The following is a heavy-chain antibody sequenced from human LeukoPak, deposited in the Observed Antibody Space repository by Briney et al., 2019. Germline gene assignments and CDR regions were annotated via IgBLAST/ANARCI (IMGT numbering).Heavy chain of an antibody. CDR1: GFTFSGFW. Sequence: GGSLRLSCAASGFTFSGFWMSWVRQAPGKGLEWVANIKQDGSENYYVDSVKGRFIISRDNARNSLYLQMNSLRAEDTAMYYCTREDYDVDSWGQGTLVTVAS. D-gene: IGHD3-16*01. V-gene: IGHV3-7*01. CDR2: IKQDGSEN. J-gene: IGHJ4*02. CDR3: TREDYDVDS.